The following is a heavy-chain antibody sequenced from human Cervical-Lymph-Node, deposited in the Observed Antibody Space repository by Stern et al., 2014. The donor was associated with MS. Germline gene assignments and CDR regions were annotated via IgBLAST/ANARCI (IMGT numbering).Heavy chain of an antibody. Sequence: VQLVQSGPEVKRPGESLKISCKGSGYSFTSYWIGWGRQMPGKGLEWMGVINPGDSDTRYSPSFQGQVTISADKSISTAYLQWSSLKASDTAMYYCARRHCSSRRCGWFDPWGQGTLVTVSS. CDR1: GYSFTSYW. CDR2: INPGDSDT. CDR3: ARRHCSSRRCGWFDP. J-gene: IGHJ5*02. D-gene: IGHD2-2*01. V-gene: IGHV5-51*01.